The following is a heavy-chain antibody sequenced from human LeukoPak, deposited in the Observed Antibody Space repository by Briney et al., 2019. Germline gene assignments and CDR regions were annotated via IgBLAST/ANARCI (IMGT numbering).Heavy chain of an antibody. CDR1: GGSISSSSYY. D-gene: IGHD2-21*01. Sequence: PSGTLSLTCTVSGGSISSSSYYWGWIRQPPGKGLEWIGSIYYSGSTYYNPSLKSRVTISVDTSKNQFSLKLSSVTAADTAVYYCARGFYIVGNAGVFDLWSQGTMVTVSS. V-gene: IGHV4-39*07. CDR3: ARGFYIVGNAGVFDL. J-gene: IGHJ3*01. CDR2: IYYSGST.